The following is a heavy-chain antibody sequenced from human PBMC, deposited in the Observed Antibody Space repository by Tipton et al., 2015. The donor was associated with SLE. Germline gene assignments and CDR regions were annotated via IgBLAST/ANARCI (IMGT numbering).Heavy chain of an antibody. J-gene: IGHJ4*02. CDR3: ASGTLEWSHEPDY. D-gene: IGHD3-3*01. CDR2: IYYSGST. V-gene: IGHV4-39*07. CDR1: GGSISSSYY. Sequence: TLSLTCTVSGGSISSSYYWGWIRQPPGKGLEWVASIYYSGSTYYNPSLKSRVTMSVDTSKNEFSLRLSSVTAADTAMFYCASGTLEWSHEPDYWGQGTLVTVSS.